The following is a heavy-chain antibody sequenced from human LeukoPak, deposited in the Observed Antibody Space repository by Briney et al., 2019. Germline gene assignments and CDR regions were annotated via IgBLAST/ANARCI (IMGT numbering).Heavy chain of an antibody. CDR3: ARADNWNDGHIDY. CDR2: IYYSGST. V-gene: IGHV4-59*01. J-gene: IGHJ4*02. CDR1: GGSISSYY. Sequence: SETLSLTCTVSGGSISSYYWSWIRQPPGKGLEWIGYIYYSGSTNYNPSLKSRVTISVDTSKNQFSLKLSSVTAADTAVYYCARADNWNDGHIDYWGQGTLVTVSS. D-gene: IGHD1-1*01.